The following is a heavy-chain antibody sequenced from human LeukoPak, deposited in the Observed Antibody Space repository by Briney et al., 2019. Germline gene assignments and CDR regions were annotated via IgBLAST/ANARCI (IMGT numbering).Heavy chain of an antibody. CDR3: ARDFQDGSYLVGFGY. CDR2: IYTGGGT. J-gene: IGHJ4*02. CDR1: GFTVSSNY. D-gene: IGHD1-26*01. V-gene: IGHV3-66*01. Sequence: GGSLRLSRAASGFTVSSNYMSWVRQAPGKGLEWVSVIYTGGGTYYADSVRGRFTISRDNFKNTLYLQMNSLRAEDTAVYYCARDFQDGSYLVGFGYWGQGTLVTVSS.